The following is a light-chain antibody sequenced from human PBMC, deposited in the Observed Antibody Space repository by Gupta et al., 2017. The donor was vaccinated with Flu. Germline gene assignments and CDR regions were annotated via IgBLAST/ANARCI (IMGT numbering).Light chain of an antibody. CDR1: QSVKIY. J-gene: IGKJ2*01. V-gene: IGKV3-11*01. CDR3: QQRSGLPMYT. Sequence: EIVLTQSPATLSLSPGDRAILSCRASQSVKIYLAWYQQKPGQPPRLLMFDASKRDAGIPDRFSGSGCGTDFTLTISTREPEDFAVYYCQQRSGLPMYTFGQGTKLE. CDR2: DAS.